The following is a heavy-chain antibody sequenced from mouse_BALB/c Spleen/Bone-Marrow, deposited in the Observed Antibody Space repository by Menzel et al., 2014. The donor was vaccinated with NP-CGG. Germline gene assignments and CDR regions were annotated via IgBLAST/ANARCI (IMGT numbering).Heavy chain of an antibody. V-gene: IGHV5-6-3*01. CDR1: GFTFSSYG. CDR3: ARDNYYDYDGFAY. J-gene: IGHJ3*01. Sequence: EVKLQESGGGLVQPGESLKISCAASGFTFSSYGMSWVRPTPDKRLDLVATINSNGGSTYYPDSVKGRFTISRDNAKNTLYLQMSSLKSEDTAMYYCARDNYYDYDGFAYWGQGTLVTVSA. CDR2: INSNGGST. D-gene: IGHD2-4*01.